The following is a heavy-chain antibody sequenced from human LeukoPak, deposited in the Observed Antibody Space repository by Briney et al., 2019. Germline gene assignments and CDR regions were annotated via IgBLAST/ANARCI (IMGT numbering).Heavy chain of an antibody. CDR2: INPNNDGS. Sequence: ASVKVSCKASGFTITGYYMHWVRQAPGQGLEWMAWINPNNDGSVYAQKFQGGVTMTRDTSINTAYMELYRLKSDDTAVYYCARKRGVGVDTNAFDMWGQGTMVTVSS. CDR3: ARKRGVGVDTNAFDM. V-gene: IGHV1-2*02. CDR1: GFTITGYY. J-gene: IGHJ3*02. D-gene: IGHD1-26*01.